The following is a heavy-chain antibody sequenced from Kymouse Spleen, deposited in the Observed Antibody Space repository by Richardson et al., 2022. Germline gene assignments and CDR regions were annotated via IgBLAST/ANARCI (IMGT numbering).Heavy chain of an antibody. V-gene: IGHV3-21*03. CDR1: GFTFSSYS. D-gene: IGHD6-19*01. CDR3: ARDSSGWSLYYYYGMDV. CDR2: ISSSSSYI. J-gene: IGHJ6*02. Sequence: EVQLVESGGGLVKPGGSLRLSCAASGFTFSSYSMNWVRQAPGKGLEWVSSISSSSSYIYYADSVKGRFTISRDNAKNSLYLQMNSLRAEDTAVYYCARDSSGWSLYYYYGMDVWGQGTTVTVSS.